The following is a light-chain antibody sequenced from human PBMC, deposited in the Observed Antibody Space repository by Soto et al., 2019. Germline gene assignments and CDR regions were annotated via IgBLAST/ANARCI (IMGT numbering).Light chain of an antibody. CDR2: DAS. V-gene: IGKV3-20*01. CDR3: QHYVTWPLT. J-gene: IGKJ4*01. CDR1: QYVSSNS. Sequence: EIVLTQSPGTLSLSPGERATLSCRASQYVSSNSLAWYQQKPGQAPSLLIYDASTRATGIPDRFSGSGSGTDFTLTITSLQSEDFAIYYCQHYVTWPLTFGGGTRVENK.